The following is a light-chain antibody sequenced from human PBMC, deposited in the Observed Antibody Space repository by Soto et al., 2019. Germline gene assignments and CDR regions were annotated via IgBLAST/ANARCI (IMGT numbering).Light chain of an antibody. CDR3: QQYNNWVLVI. Sequence: EIVESQFPEILFGSDGERARLSCRASQSIGNKQLAWYQQKPGQTPRLLIYGASSRAAGIPDRFGGSGSGTEFTLTISSVQSEDFPVYYSQQYNNWVLVIFGRGTKVAIK. CDR1: QSIGNK. J-gene: IGKJ3*01. V-gene: IGKV3D-15*01. CDR2: GAS.